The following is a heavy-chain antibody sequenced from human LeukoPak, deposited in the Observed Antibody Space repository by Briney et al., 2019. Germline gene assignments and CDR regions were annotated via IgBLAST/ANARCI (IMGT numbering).Heavy chain of an antibody. J-gene: IGHJ5*02. CDR2: IYTSGST. D-gene: IGHD2-2*01. CDR3: ARAVVAPGRNWFDP. CDR1: GGSIRSYY. V-gene: IGHV4-4*07. Sequence: PSETLSLTCTVSGGSIRSYYWSWIRQPAGKGLEWIGRIYTSGSTNYNPSLKSLVTMSVDTSKNQFSLKLSAVTAADTAVYYCARAVVAPGRNWFDPWGQGTLVTVSS.